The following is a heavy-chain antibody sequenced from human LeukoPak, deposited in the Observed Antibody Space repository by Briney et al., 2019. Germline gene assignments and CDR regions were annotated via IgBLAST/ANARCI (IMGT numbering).Heavy chain of an antibody. Sequence: GGSLRLSCAASGFTFNNYGIHWVRQAPGKGLEWVAVIWYDGSNKYYADSLKGRFTISRDNSKNTLYLQMNSLRAEDTAVYYCARGGYYDSGGYFGWFDPWGQGTLVTVSS. CDR3: ARGGYYDSGGYFGWFDP. J-gene: IGHJ5*02. V-gene: IGHV3-33*01. CDR2: IWYDGSNK. D-gene: IGHD3-22*01. CDR1: GFTFNNYG.